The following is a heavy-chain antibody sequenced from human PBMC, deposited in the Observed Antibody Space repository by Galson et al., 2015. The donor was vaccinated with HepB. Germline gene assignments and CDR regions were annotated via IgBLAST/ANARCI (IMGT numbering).Heavy chain of an antibody. D-gene: IGHD6-19*01. V-gene: IGHV3-30*18. CDR3: AKREARNSGPFDL. CDR2: ITYDGSDN. Sequence: SLRLSCAASGFTFSSYGMHWVRQAPGKGLEWVTYITYDGSDNNYARSVKGRFTISRDNSKSMLYLQMDSLRAEDTAVYHCAKREARNSGPFDLWGQGALVTGSS. J-gene: IGHJ4*02. CDR1: GFTFSSYG.